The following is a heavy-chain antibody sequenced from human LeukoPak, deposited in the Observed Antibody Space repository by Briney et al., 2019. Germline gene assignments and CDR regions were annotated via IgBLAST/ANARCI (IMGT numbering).Heavy chain of an antibody. CDR1: GFTFSSYS. D-gene: IGHD1-26*01. CDR2: ISSSSSYI. CDR3: ARGDLGATGAFDI. J-gene: IGHJ3*02. Sequence: AGGSLRLSCAASGFTFSSYSMNWVRQAPGKGLEWVSSISSSSSYIYHADSVKGRFTISRDNAKNSLYLQMNSLRAEDTAVYYCARGDLGATGAFDIWGQGTMVTVSS. V-gene: IGHV3-21*01.